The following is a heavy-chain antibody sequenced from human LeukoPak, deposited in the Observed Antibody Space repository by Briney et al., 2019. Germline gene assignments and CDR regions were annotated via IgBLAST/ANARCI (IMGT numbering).Heavy chain of an antibody. J-gene: IGHJ3*02. CDR2: IYYSGST. CDR1: GGSISSYY. V-gene: IGHV4-59*08. Sequence: SETLSLTCTVSGGSISSYYWSWIRQPPGKGLEWIGYIYYSGSTNYNPSLESRVTISVDTSKNQFSLKLSSVTAADTAVYYCARRRYYDSSGYANAFDIWGQGTMVTASS. CDR3: ARRRYYDSSGYANAFDI. D-gene: IGHD3-22*01.